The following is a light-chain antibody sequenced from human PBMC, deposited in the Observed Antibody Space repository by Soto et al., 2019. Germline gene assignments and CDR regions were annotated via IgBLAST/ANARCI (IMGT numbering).Light chain of an antibody. CDR3: SSYTSTTTLVV. CDR1: SSDVGGYNY. CDR2: EVN. Sequence: QSVLTQPASVSGSPGQSITVSCTGTSSDVGGYNYVSWYQQYPGKAPNLMIYEVNNRPSGVSNRFSGSKSGNTASLTISGLRAEDEADYYCSSYTSTTTLVVFGGGTQLTVL. J-gene: IGLJ2*01. V-gene: IGLV2-14*01.